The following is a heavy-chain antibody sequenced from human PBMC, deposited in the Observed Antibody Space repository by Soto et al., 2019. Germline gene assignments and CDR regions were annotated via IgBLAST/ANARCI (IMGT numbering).Heavy chain of an antibody. Sequence: QAQLVQSGAEVKEPGASVKVSCKASGYSFTTSGITWVRQAPGQGLEWIGWISTYNGNTNYAQKLQEKVTLTTDTSTSTAYMELRSLRSDDTAVYYSASRLYGDYDHWGQGTLVTVSS. D-gene: IGHD4-17*01. CDR1: GYSFTTSG. J-gene: IGHJ4*02. CDR2: ISTYNGNT. CDR3: ASRLYGDYDH. V-gene: IGHV1-18*01.